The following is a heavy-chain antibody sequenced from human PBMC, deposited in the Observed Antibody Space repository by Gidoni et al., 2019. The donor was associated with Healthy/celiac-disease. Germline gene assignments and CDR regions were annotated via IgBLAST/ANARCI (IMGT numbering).Heavy chain of an antibody. J-gene: IGHJ3*02. CDR1: GYSFTSYW. CDR2: IYPGDSDT. D-gene: IGHD3-10*01. Sequence: EVQLVQSGAEVKKPGESLKISCKGSGYSFTSYWIGWVRQMPGKGLEWMGIIYPGDSDTRYSPSFQGQVTISADKSISTAYLQWSSLKASDTAMYYCARLTLVLLWSDGPYAFDIWGQGTMVTVSS. CDR3: ARLTLVLLWSDGPYAFDI. V-gene: IGHV5-51*01.